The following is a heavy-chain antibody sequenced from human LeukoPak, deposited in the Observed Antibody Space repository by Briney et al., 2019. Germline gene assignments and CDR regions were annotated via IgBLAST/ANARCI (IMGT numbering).Heavy chain of an antibody. CDR3: ARHYYGSGTLSSGGAFDL. Sequence: ASVKVSCKASGYTFTSYAMHWVRQAPGQRLEWMGWINTGNGNTKYSQKFQGRVSITRDTSASTAYMEVSSLRSEDTAVYYCARHYYGSGTLSSGGAFDLWGQGTMVTVSS. CDR1: GYTFTSYA. D-gene: IGHD3-10*01. CDR2: INTGNGNT. V-gene: IGHV1-3*04. J-gene: IGHJ3*01.